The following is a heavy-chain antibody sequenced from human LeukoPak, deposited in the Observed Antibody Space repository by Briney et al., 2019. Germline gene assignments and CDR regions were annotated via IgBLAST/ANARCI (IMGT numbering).Heavy chain of an antibody. Sequence: GEALILSCSTSGFTFRSHAMHWVREAPGKGLEWGAVTSYDGGNKFYADSVKGRFTISRDNSKNTLNLQMNSLRTEDTAVYFCARGGTSSSWYVDYWGQGTLVTVSS. CDR2: TSYDGGNK. CDR3: ARGGTSSSWYVDY. D-gene: IGHD6-13*01. V-gene: IGHV3-30*04. J-gene: IGHJ4*02. CDR1: GFTFRSHA.